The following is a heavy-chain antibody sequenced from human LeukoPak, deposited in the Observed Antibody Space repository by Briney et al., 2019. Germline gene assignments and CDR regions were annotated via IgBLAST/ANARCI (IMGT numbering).Heavy chain of an antibody. J-gene: IGHJ4*02. V-gene: IGHV3-7*03. CDR2: IKQDGTEI. CDR3: AKRRYDSSGHFDS. Sequence: PGGPLRLSCAASGFIFSNYWMSWVRQAPGKGLEWVANIKQDGTEINYMDSVKGRFTISKDISKNTLYMRMSSLRAEDAAVYYCAKRRYDSSGHFDSWGQGTLVTVSS. CDR1: GFIFSNYW. D-gene: IGHD3-22*01.